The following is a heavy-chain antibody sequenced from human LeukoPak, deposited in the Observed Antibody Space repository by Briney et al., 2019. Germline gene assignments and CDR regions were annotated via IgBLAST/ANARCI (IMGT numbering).Heavy chain of an antibody. CDR3: AKWAGYSSGWYCMDV. V-gene: IGHV3-30*18. Sequence: GGSLRLSCAASGFTFSSYGMHWVRQAPGKGLEGVAVISYDGSNKFYVDSVKGRFTISRDNSKNTLYLQMNSLRDEDTAVYYCAKWAGYSSGWYCMDVWGQGTTVTVSS. D-gene: IGHD6-19*01. CDR2: ISYDGSNK. CDR1: GFTFSSYG. J-gene: IGHJ6*02.